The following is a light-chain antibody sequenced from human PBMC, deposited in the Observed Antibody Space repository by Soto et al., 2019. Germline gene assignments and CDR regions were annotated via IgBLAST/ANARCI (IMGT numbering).Light chain of an antibody. CDR1: SSDFGGYNY. Sequence: QSALTQPASVSGSPGQSITISCTGTSSDFGGYNYVSWYQQHLGKAPKLVIYEVTNRPSGVSHRFSGSKSGNTASLTISGPQAEDEADYYCSSYTSSSTLVFGTGTKVTVL. CDR3: SSYTSSSTLV. V-gene: IGLV2-14*01. J-gene: IGLJ1*01. CDR2: EVT.